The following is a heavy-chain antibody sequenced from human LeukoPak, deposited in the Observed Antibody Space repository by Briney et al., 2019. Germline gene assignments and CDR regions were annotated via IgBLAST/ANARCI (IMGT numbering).Heavy chain of an antibody. CDR2: ISAYNGNT. CDR3: ARVNYYDTSAYYKGWFDP. D-gene: IGHD3-22*01. J-gene: IGHJ5*02. V-gene: IGHV1-18*01. CDR1: GYTFTSYG. Sequence: GASVKVSCKASGYTFTSYGISWVRQAPGQGLEWMGWISAYNGNTNYSQKIQGRVTMTTDTSTSTAYMELRSLRSDDTAVYYCARVNYYDTSAYYKGWFDPWGQGTLVTVPS.